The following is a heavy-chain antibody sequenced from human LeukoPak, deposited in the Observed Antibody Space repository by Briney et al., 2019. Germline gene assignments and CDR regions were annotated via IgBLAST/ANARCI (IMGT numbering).Heavy chain of an antibody. Sequence: GGSLRLSCAASGFTFSSYGMHWVRQAPGKGLEWVAVIWYDGSNKYYADSVKGRFTISRDNSKNTLYLQMNSLRAEDTAVYYCAREYGGVWAFDIWGQGTMVTVSS. J-gene: IGHJ3*02. CDR1: GFTFSSYG. CDR2: IWYDGSNK. D-gene: IGHD2-8*02. CDR3: AREYGGVWAFDI. V-gene: IGHV3-33*08.